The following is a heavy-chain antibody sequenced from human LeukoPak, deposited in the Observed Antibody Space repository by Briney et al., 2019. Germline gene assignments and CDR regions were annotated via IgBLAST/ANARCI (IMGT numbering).Heavy chain of an antibody. CDR1: GFTFSSYA. CDR2: ISGSGGST. Sequence: GGSLRLSCAASGFTFSSYAMSWVRQAPGKGLEWVSVISGSGGSTYYADSVKGRFTISRDNSKNTLYLQMNSLRAEDTAVYYCAKGGTVSSSWYPYGMDVWGQGTTVTVSS. V-gene: IGHV3-23*01. J-gene: IGHJ6*02. D-gene: IGHD6-13*01. CDR3: AKGGTVSSSWYPYGMDV.